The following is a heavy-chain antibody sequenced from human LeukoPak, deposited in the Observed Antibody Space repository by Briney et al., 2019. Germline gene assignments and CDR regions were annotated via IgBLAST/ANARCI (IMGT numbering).Heavy chain of an antibody. D-gene: IGHD2-21*01. J-gene: IGHJ4*02. CDR2: INSGGDAT. CDR1: GFSFNNYA. Sequence: LGGSLRLSCAASGFSFNNYAMSWVRQAPGKGLEWVSAINSGGDATKYADSVKGRFTISRDNSKNTLSLQLDSLRAEDTALYYCAKSDCGTIGCKLLNYWGQGTLVTVSS. CDR3: AKSDCGTIGCKLLNY. V-gene: IGHV3-23*01.